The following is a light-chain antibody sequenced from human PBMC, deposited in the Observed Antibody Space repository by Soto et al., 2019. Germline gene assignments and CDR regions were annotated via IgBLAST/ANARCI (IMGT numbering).Light chain of an antibody. V-gene: IGKV1-5*03. CDR1: QSISSW. J-gene: IGKJ1*01. CDR3: QHYNSYSVA. Sequence: IQMTQSPSTLSASVGDRVTITFRASQSISSWLAWYQQKPGKAPKLLIYNASTLESGVPSRFSGSGSGTEFTLTISSLQPDDFATYYCQHYNSYSVAFGQGTKVDI. CDR2: NAS.